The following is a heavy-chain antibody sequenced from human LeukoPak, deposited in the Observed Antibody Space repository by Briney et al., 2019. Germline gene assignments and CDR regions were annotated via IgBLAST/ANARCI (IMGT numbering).Heavy chain of an antibody. J-gene: IGHJ4*02. CDR1: GFTFKKYW. Sequence: GESLRLSCAASGFTFKKYWMNWVRQAPGKGLECLANIKEDGSETYYADSVKGRFTISRDKSKNTLYLQMNSLRAEDTAVYYCAKDIFEWKQLWLEYWGQGTLVTVSS. CDR3: AKDIFEWKQLWLEY. CDR2: IKEDGSET. V-gene: IGHV3-7*03. D-gene: IGHD5-18*01.